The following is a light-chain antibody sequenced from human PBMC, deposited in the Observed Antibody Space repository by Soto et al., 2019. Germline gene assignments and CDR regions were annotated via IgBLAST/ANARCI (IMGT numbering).Light chain of an antibody. CDR3: SSYTSSSTLVV. CDR1: SSEVGGYNY. Sequence: QSALTQPASVSGSPGQSITISCTGTSSEVGGYNYVSWYQQHPGKAPKLMIYDDSTRPSGVSTRFSGSQSGNTASLTISGLQAEDEADYYCSSYTSSSTLVVFGGGTKLTVL. V-gene: IGLV2-14*01. J-gene: IGLJ2*01. CDR2: DDS.